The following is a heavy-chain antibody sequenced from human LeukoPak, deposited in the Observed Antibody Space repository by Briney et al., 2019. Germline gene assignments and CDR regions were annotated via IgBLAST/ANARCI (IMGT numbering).Heavy chain of an antibody. CDR2: IKQDGSEK. J-gene: IGHJ4*02. D-gene: IGHD6-19*01. CDR3: ARSSGWYREFDY. Sequence: PGGSLRLSCAASGFIFSSYWMSWVRQAPGKGLEWVANIKQDGSEKYYVDSVKGRFTISRDNAKNSLYLQMNSLRAEDTAVYYCARSSGWYREFDYWGQGTLVTVSS. CDR1: GFIFSSYW. V-gene: IGHV3-7*01.